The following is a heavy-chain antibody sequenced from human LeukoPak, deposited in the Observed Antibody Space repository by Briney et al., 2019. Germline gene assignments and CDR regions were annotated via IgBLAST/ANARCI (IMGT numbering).Heavy chain of an antibody. CDR3: ARVRNYDFWSGYDS. D-gene: IGHD3-3*01. CDR1: GFTFSNYV. Sequence: GGSLRLSCAASGFTFSNYVMHWVRQAPGKGLEYASAISSDGRNTYYANSVEGRFTISRDNSKNTLYLQMGSLRAEDMAVYYCARVRNYDFWSGYDSWGQGTLVTVSS. J-gene: IGHJ4*02. V-gene: IGHV3-64*01. CDR2: ISSDGRNT.